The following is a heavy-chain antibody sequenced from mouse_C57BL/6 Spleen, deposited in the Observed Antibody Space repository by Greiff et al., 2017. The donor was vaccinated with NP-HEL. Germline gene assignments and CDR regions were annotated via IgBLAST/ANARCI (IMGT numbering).Heavy chain of an antibody. Sequence: QVQLQQSGAELVKPGASVKLSCKASGYTFTSYWMQWVKQRPGQGLEWIGEIDPSDSYTNYNQKFKGKATLTVDTSSSTAYMQLSSLTSEDSAVYYCARPFYYSKQWYFDVWGTGTTVTVSS. CDR2: IDPSDSYT. CDR3: ARPFYYSKQWYFDV. D-gene: IGHD2-5*01. J-gene: IGHJ1*03. V-gene: IGHV1-50*01. CDR1: GYTFTSYW.